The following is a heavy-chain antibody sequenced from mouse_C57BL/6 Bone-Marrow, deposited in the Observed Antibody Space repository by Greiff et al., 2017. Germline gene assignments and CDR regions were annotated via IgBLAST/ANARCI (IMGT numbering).Heavy chain of an antibody. J-gene: IGHJ2*01. CDR2: INSDGGST. Sequence: EVMLVESGGGLVQPGESLKLSCESNEYEFPSHDMSWVRKTPEKRLELVAAINSDGGSTYYPDTMERRFIISRDNTKKALYLQRSSLRSEDTALYYCARQGWLLRGGFDYWGQGTTLTVSS. D-gene: IGHD2-3*01. CDR3: ARQGWLLRGGFDY. CDR1: EYEFPSHD. V-gene: IGHV5-2*01.